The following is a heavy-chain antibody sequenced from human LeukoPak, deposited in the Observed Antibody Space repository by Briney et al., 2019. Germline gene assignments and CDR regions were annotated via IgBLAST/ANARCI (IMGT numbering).Heavy chain of an antibody. J-gene: IGHJ5*02. V-gene: IGHV3-23*01. CDR1: GFTFSTYA. Sequence: GGSLRLSCAAPGFTFSTYAMSWVRQAPGKGLEWVSGIRGSGGSTYYADSVKGRFTISRDNSKNTLYMQMNSLRAEDTAVYYCAKFGDSSGPRGGFDPWGQGTLVTVSS. CDR2: IRGSGGST. D-gene: IGHD3-22*01. CDR3: AKFGDSSGPRGGFDP.